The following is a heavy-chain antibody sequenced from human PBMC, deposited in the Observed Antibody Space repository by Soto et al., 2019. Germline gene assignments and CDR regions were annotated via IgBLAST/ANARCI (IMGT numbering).Heavy chain of an antibody. CDR1: GGSVSRRDYS. D-gene: IGHD2-21*01. CDR2: IYHSRNT. J-gene: IGHJ5*02. V-gene: IGHV4-30-2*01. Sequence: QLRLQESGSGLLKPSQTLSLTCVVSGGSVSRRDYSWSWIRQPPGKGLEWIGYIYHSRNTYYNPSLKSRVTISIDRSKDQFSLQMTSVTAADTAVDYCAKVVVEPQARRNWFDPWGQGTLVTASS. CDR3: AKVVVEPQARRNWFDP.